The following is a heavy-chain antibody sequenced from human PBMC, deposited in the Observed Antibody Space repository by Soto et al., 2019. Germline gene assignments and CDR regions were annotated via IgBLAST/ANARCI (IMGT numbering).Heavy chain of an antibody. CDR2: IIPILDIT. J-gene: IGHJ4*02. CDR3: ARRPPPGRGEVEYSGSDGSGY. V-gene: IGHV1-69*02. CDR1: GGTFSDYT. Sequence: HVQLVQSGAEVRKPGSSVKVSCKASGGTFSDYTISWVRQAPGQGLEWMGRIIPILDITNYAQEFQDRVSITADKSTGTAYMELRSLRSEDTAIYYCARRPPPGRGEVEYSGSDGSGYWGQGTQVTVSS. D-gene: IGHD5-12*01.